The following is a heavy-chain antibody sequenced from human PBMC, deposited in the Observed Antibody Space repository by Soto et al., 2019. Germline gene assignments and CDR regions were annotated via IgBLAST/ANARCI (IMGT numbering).Heavy chain of an antibody. CDR3: TRDMWAFSGTWESNH. CDR1: GFTLGSHG. CDR2: IGFVGSSSV. D-gene: IGHD5-12*01. Sequence: GGSLRLSCATSGFTLGSHGMNWVRQAPGKGLEWVSNIGFVGSSSVVYAESVRGRFTVSRDDAKNSLYLQMNSLRVEDTAVYYCTRDMWAFSGTWESNHWGQGILVTVSS. V-gene: IGHV3-48*01. J-gene: IGHJ5*02.